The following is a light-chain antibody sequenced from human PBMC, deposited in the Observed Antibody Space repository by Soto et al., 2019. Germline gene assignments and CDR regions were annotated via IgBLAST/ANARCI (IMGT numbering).Light chain of an antibody. CDR1: SSDVGDYNY. J-gene: IGLJ2*01. CDR3: SSYTSSSTPRVV. Sequence: QSALTQPASVSGSPGQSITISCTGTSSDVGDYNYVSWYQQHPGKAPKLMIYDANNRPSGVSNRFTGSKSGNTAPLTISGLQAEDEADYYCSSYTSSSTPRVVFGGGTKLTVL. CDR2: DAN. V-gene: IGLV2-14*01.